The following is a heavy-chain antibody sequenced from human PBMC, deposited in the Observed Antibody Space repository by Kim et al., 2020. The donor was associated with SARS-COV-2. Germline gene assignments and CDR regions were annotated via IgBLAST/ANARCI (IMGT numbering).Heavy chain of an antibody. Sequence: KLQGRVTMTTDTSTSTAYMELRSLRSDDTAVYYCARPNTPIAAAGTFFDYWGQGTLVTVSS. CDR3: ARPNTPIAAAGTFFDY. V-gene: IGHV1-18*01. J-gene: IGHJ4*02. D-gene: IGHD6-13*01.